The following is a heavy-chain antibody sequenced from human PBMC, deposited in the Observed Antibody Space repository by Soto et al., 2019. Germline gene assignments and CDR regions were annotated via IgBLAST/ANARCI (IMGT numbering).Heavy chain of an antibody. J-gene: IGHJ4*02. V-gene: IGHV3-30-3*01. CDR2: ISYDGSNK. CDR3: AKADWNYNYFDD. Sequence: PGGSLRLSCAASGFTFSSYAMHWVRQAPGKGLEWVAVISYDGSNKYYADSVKGRFTISRDNSKNTLYLQMNSLRAEDTAVYYCAKADWNYNYFDDPGQATRVTVAS. CDR1: GFTFSSYA. D-gene: IGHD1-7*01.